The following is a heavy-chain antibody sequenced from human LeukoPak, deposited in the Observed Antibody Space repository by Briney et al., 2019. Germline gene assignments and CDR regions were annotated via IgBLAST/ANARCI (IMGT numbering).Heavy chain of an antibody. CDR3: TRVYSTSGYYFDY. Sequence: GGSLRLSCTASGFTFGDYGMSWVRQAPGKGLEWVSFIRSKAYRGIREYAASVKGRFTISRDDSKTISYLEMNSLKAEDTAVYYCTRVYSTSGYYFDYWGQGTLVTVSS. CDR1: GFTFGDYG. D-gene: IGHD2-2*01. J-gene: IGHJ4*02. V-gene: IGHV3-49*04. CDR2: IRSKAYRGIR.